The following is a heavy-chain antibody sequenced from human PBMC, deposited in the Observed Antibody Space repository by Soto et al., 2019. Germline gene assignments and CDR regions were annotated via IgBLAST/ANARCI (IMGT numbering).Heavy chain of an antibody. CDR3: ARRTGDSSGYYILDY. CDR1: GGTFSSYA. D-gene: IGHD3-22*01. Sequence: GASVKVSCKASGGTFSSYAISWVRQAPGQGLEWMGGIIPIFGTANYAQKFQGRVTITADKSTSTAYMELSSLRSEDTAVYYCARRTGDSSGYYILDYWGQGTLVTVSS. J-gene: IGHJ4*02. CDR2: IIPIFGTA. V-gene: IGHV1-69*06.